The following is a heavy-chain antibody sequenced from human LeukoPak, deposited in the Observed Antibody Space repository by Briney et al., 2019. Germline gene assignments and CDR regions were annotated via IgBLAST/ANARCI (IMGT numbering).Heavy chain of an antibody. CDR3: ATEILGVPTPGAY. CDR1: XDSTRGNY. V-gene: IGHV4-4*02. Sequence: PSETLFLTCAVSXDSTRGNYWSWVRQSPGKVLEWIGEVHRSGRTNYMPSLKSRVTISIDNSKDQISLDLASVTAADTAVYYCATEILGVPTPGAYWGQGTLVTVSS. CDR2: VHRSGRT. J-gene: IGHJ4*02. D-gene: IGHD2-8*02.